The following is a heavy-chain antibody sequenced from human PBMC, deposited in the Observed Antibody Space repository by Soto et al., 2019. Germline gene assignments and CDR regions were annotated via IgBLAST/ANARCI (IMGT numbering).Heavy chain of an antibody. CDR1: GDSINSDKYY. Sequence: QLHLQESGPGLVKPSATLSLTCSVSGDSINSDKYYWGWIRQPPGTGLEWIGSIYFRGNTSYNPSLQTRVTISLDKSKSQFSLKLNSVTAADSAVYFCARLEGLATISYYFDFWGQGALVTVSS. D-gene: IGHD3-9*01. J-gene: IGHJ4*02. CDR3: ARLEGLATISYYFDF. V-gene: IGHV4-39*01. CDR2: IYFRGNT.